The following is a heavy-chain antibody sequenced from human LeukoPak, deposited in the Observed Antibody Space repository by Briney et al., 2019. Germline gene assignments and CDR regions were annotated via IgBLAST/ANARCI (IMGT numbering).Heavy chain of an antibody. D-gene: IGHD5-18*01. CDR1: GFTFSDYN. CDR3: ARAGVRIQLWGGWFDP. J-gene: IGHJ5*02. V-gene: IGHV3-48*01. Sequence: GGSLRLSCATSGFTFSDYNMNWVRQVPGKGLESVSYMSRSGNIIYYADSVKGRFTISRDNAKNSLYLQMNSLRAEDTAVYYCARAGVRIQLWGGWFDPWGQGTLVTVSS. CDR2: MSRSGNII.